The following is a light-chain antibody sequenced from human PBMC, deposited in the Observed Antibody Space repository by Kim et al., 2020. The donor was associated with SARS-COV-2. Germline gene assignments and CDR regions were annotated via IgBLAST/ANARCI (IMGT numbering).Light chain of an antibody. J-gene: IGKJ2*01. CDR1: RPINSF. V-gene: IGKV1-39*01. CDR2: STH. CDR3: QQDDSSPYT. Sequence: ASVGDRVTISCRASRPINSFFDWFQQKPGKAPKILMYSTHALDDGVPSRFRGTRSGTNFTLTIDNLQPEDFATYYCQQDDSSPYTFGQGTKLEIK.